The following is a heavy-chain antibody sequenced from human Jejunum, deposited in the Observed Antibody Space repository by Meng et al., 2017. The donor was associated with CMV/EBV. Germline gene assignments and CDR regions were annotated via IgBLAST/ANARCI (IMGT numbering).Heavy chain of an antibody. V-gene: IGHV3-49*03. Sequence: SGFTFSDYYMHWIRQPPGKGLEWVGFIRSKAYGGTTEYAASVKGRFTISRDDSKSTAYLQMNSLKTEDTAVYYCSRGNWNDDFDYWGQGTLVTVSS. CDR3: SRGNWNDDFDY. CDR1: GFTFSDYY. D-gene: IGHD1-1*01. CDR2: IRSKAYGGTT. J-gene: IGHJ4*02.